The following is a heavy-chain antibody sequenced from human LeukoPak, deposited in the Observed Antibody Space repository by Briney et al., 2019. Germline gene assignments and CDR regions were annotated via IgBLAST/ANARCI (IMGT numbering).Heavy chain of an antibody. Sequence: SVKVSCKASGGTFSSYAISWVRQAPGQGLEWMGRIIPILGIANYAQKFQGRITITADKSTSTAYMELSSLRSEDTAVYYCARFPPPTYCGGDCYWNYWGQGTLVTVSS. CDR2: IIPILGIA. CDR3: ARFPPPTYCGGDCYWNY. J-gene: IGHJ4*02. D-gene: IGHD2-21*02. CDR1: GGTFSSYA. V-gene: IGHV1-69*04.